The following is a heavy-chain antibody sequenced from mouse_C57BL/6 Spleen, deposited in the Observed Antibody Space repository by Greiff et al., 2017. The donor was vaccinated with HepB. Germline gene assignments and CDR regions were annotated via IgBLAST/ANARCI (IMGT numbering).Heavy chain of an antibody. V-gene: IGHV1-64*01. CDR3: ARRFYYSNYHYYAMDY. D-gene: IGHD2-5*01. J-gene: IGHJ4*01. Sequence: QVQLQQPGAELVKPGASVKLSCKASGYTFTSYWMHWVKQRPGQGLEWIGMIHPNSGSTNYNEKFKSKATLTVDKSSSTAYMQLSSLTSEDSAVYYCARRFYYSNYHYYAMDYWGQGTSVTVSS. CDR2: IHPNSGST. CDR1: GYTFTSYW.